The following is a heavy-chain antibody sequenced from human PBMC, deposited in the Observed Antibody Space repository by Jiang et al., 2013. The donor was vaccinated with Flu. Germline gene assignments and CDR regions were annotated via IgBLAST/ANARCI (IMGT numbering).Heavy chain of an antibody. V-gene: IGHV3-30*02. Sequence: GGSRETLLCSVWIHINYYEMHWVRQAPGKGLEWVARIRFDGSQTYYADSVKGRFTISRDNSKNTLFLQMDNLRGDDTAVFYCATLRGSTYDTYVADFWGQGTLVTVSS. CDR1: IHINYYE. CDR2: IRFDGSQT. CDR3: ATLRGSTYDTYVADF. D-gene: IGHD3-9*01. J-gene: IGHJ4*02.